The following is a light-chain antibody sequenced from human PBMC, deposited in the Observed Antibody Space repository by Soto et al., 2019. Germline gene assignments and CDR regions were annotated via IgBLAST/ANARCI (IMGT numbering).Light chain of an antibody. CDR1: QSVRSN. CDR3: QQYNNWPPKT. Sequence: EIVMTQSPATLSVSPGERATLSCRASQSVRSNLAWYQQKPGQAPRLLIYGASNRATGIPARFSGSGSGTEFTLTISSLQSEDFAVYYCQQYNNWPPKTFGQGTKVEIK. CDR2: GAS. J-gene: IGKJ1*01. V-gene: IGKV3-15*01.